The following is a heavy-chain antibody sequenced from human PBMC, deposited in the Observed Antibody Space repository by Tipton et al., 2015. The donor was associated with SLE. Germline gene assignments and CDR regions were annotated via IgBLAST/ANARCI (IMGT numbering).Heavy chain of an antibody. V-gene: IGHV4-39*07. J-gene: IGHJ4*02. Sequence: TLSLTCNVSGVSITSRSYYWGWSRQFPGKGLEWIGNSYYRGATYFNPSLKSRVTISLDTSKNQFSMKLTSVAAADTAVYYCARGQISSGWYIGLWGQGTLVTVSS. CDR2: SYYRGAT. CDR3: ARGQISSGWYIGL. D-gene: IGHD6-19*01. CDR1: GVSITSRSYY.